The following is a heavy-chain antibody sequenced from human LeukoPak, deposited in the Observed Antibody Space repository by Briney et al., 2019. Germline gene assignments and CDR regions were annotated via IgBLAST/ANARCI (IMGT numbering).Heavy chain of an antibody. J-gene: IGHJ4*02. D-gene: IGHD6-6*01. CDR2: IYTTGGT. V-gene: IGHV4-4*07. CDR3: ARDGRSRYDSSHY. Sequence: PSETLSLTCTVSGSSISGYYWSWIRQPAGKGLEWIGRIYTTGGTNYSPSLKSRVTMSLDTSKNQFSLILSSVTAADTAVYYCARDGRSRYDSSHYWGQGTLVTVSS. CDR1: GSSISGYY.